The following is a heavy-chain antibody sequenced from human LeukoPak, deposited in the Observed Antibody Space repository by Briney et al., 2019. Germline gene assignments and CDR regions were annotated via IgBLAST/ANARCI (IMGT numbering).Heavy chain of an antibody. CDR2: ITSDGRNT. J-gene: IGHJ4*02. V-gene: IGHV3-74*01. Sequence: GGSLRLSCTASGFTLSPSWVNWVRQAPGKGLVWVSRITSDGRNTVYADSVKGRFTISRDNARNTVYLQMTSLRPEDSAVYFCAKDWRYRLDMWGQGALVTVSS. CDR1: GFTLSPSW. D-gene: IGHD3-16*02. CDR3: AKDWRYRLDM.